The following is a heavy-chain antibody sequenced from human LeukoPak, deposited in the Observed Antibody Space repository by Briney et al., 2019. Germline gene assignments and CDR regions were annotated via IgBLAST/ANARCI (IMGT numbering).Heavy chain of an antibody. CDR3: ARGSPMGSF. CDR1: GFTFSSYA. J-gene: IGHJ4*02. Sequence: GGSLRLSCAASGFTFSSYAMHWVRQAPGKGLEWVAVISYDGSNKYYADSVKGRFTISRDNAKNSLYLQMNSLRGEDTAVYYCARGSPMGSFWGQGTLVTVSS. CDR2: ISYDGSNK. V-gene: IGHV3-30-3*01. D-gene: IGHD3-16*01.